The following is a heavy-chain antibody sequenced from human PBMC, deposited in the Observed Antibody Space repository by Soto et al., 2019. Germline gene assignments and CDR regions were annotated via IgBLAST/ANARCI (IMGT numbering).Heavy chain of an antibody. CDR1: GGSFSGYY. J-gene: IGHJ4*02. CDR2: INHSGST. CDR3: ARAEYYYGSGSVYYFDY. Sequence: SETLSLTCAVYGGSFSGYYWSWIRQPPGKGLEWIGEINHSGSTNYNPSLKSRVTISVDTSKNQFSLKLSSVTAADTAVYYCARAEYYYGSGSVYYFDYWGQGTLVTVSS. D-gene: IGHD3-10*01. V-gene: IGHV4-34*01.